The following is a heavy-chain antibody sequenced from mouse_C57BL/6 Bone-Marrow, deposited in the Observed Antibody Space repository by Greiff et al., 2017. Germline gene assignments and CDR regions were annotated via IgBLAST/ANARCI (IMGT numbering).Heavy chain of an antibody. Sequence: EVQGVESGGGLVQPGGSLKLSCAASGFTFSDYGMAWVRQAPRKGPEWVAFISNLAYSIYYADTVTGLFTISRENAKKTLYLEMSSLRSEDTAIYYCARRYGSPYAMDYWGQGTSVTVSS. V-gene: IGHV5-15*01. CDR2: ISNLAYSI. D-gene: IGHD1-1*01. J-gene: IGHJ4*01. CDR1: GFTFSDYG. CDR3: ARRYGSPYAMDY.